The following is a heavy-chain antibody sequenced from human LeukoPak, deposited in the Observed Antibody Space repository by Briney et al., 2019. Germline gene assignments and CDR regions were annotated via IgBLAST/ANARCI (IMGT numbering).Heavy chain of an antibody. CDR1: GFTFTSSA. V-gene: IGHV1-58*01. D-gene: IGHD2-8*01. CDR2: IVVGSGNT. CDR3: AALVDIVLMVYASL. J-gene: IGHJ4*02. Sequence: SVKVSCKASGFTFTSSAVQWVRQARGQRLEWIGWIVVGSGNTNYAQKFQERVTITRGMSTSTAYMELSSLRSEDTAVYYCAALVDIVLMVYASLWGQGTLVTVSS.